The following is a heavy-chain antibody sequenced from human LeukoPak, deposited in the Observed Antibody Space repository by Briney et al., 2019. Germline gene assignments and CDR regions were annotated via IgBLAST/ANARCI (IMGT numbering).Heavy chain of an antibody. CDR3: ARAPGIAAAGDY. J-gene: IGHJ4*02. Sequence: PGGSLRLSCAASGFTFSSYAMHWVRQAPGKGLEYVSAISSNGGSTYYANSVKGRFTISRDNSKNTLYLQMGSLRAEDMAVYYCARAPGIAAAGDYWGQGTLVTVSS. D-gene: IGHD6-13*01. CDR2: ISSNGGST. CDR1: GFTFSSYA. V-gene: IGHV3-64*01.